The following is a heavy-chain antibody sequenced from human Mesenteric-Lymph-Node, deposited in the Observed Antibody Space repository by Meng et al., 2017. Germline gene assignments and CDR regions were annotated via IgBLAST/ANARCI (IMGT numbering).Heavy chain of an antibody. Sequence: SVKVSCKASGYTFSAFAISWVRQAPGQGLEWMGGIIPIFGTANYAQKFQGRVTITADKSTSTAYMELSSLRSEDTAVYYCARVGVLWFGELLDDGMDVWGQGTTVTVSS. J-gene: IGHJ6*02. CDR3: ARVGVLWFGELLDDGMDV. V-gene: IGHV1-69*06. CDR2: IIPIFGTA. D-gene: IGHD3-10*01. CDR1: GYTFSAFA.